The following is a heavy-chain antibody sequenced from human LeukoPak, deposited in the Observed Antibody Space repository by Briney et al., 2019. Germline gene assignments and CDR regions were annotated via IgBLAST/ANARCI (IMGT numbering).Heavy chain of an antibody. CDR2: ISSSGSTI. CDR3: ARDMSPYYYGSGSSCIDY. D-gene: IGHD3-10*01. V-gene: IGHV3-48*03. CDR1: GFTFSSYE. J-gene: IGHJ4*02. Sequence: GGSLRLSCAASGFTFSSYEMNWVRQAPGKGLEWVSYISSSGSTIYYADSVKGRFTISRDNAKNSLYLQMNSLRAEDTAVYYCARDMSPYYYGSGSSCIDYWGQGTLVTVSS.